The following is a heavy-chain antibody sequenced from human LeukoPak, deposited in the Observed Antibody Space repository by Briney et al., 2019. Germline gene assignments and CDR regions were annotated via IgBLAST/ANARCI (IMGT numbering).Heavy chain of an antibody. J-gene: IGHJ5*02. Sequence: SETLPLTCSVSGGSISASSYYWTWVRQPPGKGLEWIGSVFYTGSIRYNTSLKSRVTISVDMSKNDLFLTLNSVTAADTAFYYCARRDYRAWIDRGGQRILVTVSP. V-gene: IGHV4-39*01. CDR1: GGSISASSYY. D-gene: IGHD3-10*01. CDR3: ARRDYRAWIDR. CDR2: VFYTGSI.